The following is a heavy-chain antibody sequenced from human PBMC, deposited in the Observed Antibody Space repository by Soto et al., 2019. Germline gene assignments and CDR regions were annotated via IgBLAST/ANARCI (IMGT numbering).Heavy chain of an antibody. J-gene: IGHJ3*02. Sequence: QVQLVESGGGVVQPGRSLRLSCAASGFTFSSYGMHWVRQAPGKGLEWVAVIWYDGSNKYYADSVKGRFTISRDNSKNTLYLQMNSLRAEDTAVYYCARDFIVVVPAATGEDAFDIWGQGTMVTVSS. D-gene: IGHD2-2*01. CDR2: IWYDGSNK. V-gene: IGHV3-33*01. CDR3: ARDFIVVVPAATGEDAFDI. CDR1: GFTFSSYG.